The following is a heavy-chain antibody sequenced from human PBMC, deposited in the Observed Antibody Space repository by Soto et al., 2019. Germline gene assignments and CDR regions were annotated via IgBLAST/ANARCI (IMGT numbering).Heavy chain of an antibody. CDR2: ITSSSDTI. CDR1: GFTFSSFH. V-gene: IGHV3-48*01. J-gene: IGHJ4*02. CDR3: AQALDSGYVEY. Sequence: GGSLRLSCAASGFTFSSFHMNWVRQAPGRGLEWVAYITSSSDTIYYADSVKGRFTVSRDNSKNTQYLQMNSLRAEDTAVYYCAQALDSGYVEYWGQGTLVTVSS. D-gene: IGHD1-26*01.